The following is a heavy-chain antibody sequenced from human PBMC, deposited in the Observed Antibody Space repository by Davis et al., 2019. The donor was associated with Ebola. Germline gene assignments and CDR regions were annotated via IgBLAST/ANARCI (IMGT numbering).Heavy chain of an antibody. V-gene: IGHV5-51*01. J-gene: IGHJ3*02. D-gene: IGHD2-8*02. CDR1: GYSFSDQW. CDR3: ASLRRTITGMDDAFDI. Sequence: KVSCKGSGYSFSDQWIGRVRQMPGKGLEGEGIIFPRDSDTSYIPSFEGQVTISADKSIKTAFLQWSSLKASDTAMYYCASLRRTITGMDDAFDIWGQGTMVTVSS. CDR2: IFPRDSDT.